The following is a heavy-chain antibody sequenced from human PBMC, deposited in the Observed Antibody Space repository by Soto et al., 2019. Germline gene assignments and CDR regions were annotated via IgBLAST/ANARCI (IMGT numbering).Heavy chain of an antibody. CDR1: GFTFSRNA. D-gene: IGHD3-16*01. CDR2: TTGNSALT. Sequence: PGGSLRLSCAGSGFTFSRNAMSWVRQAPGKGLEWVSGTTGNSALTYYADSVKGRFTISRDNSKKTLYLQMSTLSADDTAVYYCAKNRDYDYDAFDAWGQGTVVTVSS. J-gene: IGHJ3*01. V-gene: IGHV3-23*01. CDR3: AKNRDYDYDAFDA.